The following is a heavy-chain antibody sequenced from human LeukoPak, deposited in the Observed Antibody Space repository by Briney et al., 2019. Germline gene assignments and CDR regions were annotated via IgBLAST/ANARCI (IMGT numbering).Heavy chain of an antibody. D-gene: IGHD1-26*01. CDR1: GGSISSSSYY. CDR3: ARGRPYSGGYHLDY. CDR2: IYYSGST. V-gene: IGHV4-39*01. Sequence: PSETLSLTCTVSGGSISSSSYYWGWIRQPPGEGLEWIGSIYYSGSTYYNPSLKSRVTMSVDTSKNQFSLKLNSVTAADTAVYYCARGRPYSGGYHLDYWGQGTLVTVSS. J-gene: IGHJ4*02.